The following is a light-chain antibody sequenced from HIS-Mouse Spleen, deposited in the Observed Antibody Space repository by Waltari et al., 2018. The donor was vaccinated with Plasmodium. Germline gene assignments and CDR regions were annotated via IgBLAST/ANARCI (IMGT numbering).Light chain of an antibody. CDR3: QQYNNWPPWT. V-gene: IGKV3-15*01. Sequence: EIVMTQSPATLSVSPGERATLSCRASQSVSRNLAWYQQKPGQAPRLLIYGASTRATGIPARFSGSVSGTEFTLTISSMQSEDFAVYYCQQYNNWPPWTFGQGTKVEIK. CDR1: QSVSRN. J-gene: IGKJ1*01. CDR2: GAS.